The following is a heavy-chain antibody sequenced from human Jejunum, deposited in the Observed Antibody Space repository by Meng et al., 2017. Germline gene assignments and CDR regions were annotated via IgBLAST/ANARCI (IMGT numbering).Heavy chain of an antibody. CDR2: INSAGSIDASGSGT. J-gene: IGHJ3*01. Sequence: GESLKISCAASGFTFSHYFMHWVRQVPGKGLMWVSRINSAGSIDASGSGTIYAASVKGRFTISRDDAKNTLYLQMNSLRPEDTAVYYCARAYGGYSYGAFDLWGQGTMVTVSS. CDR3: ARAYGGYSYGAFDL. D-gene: IGHD4-23*01. CDR1: GFTFSHYF. V-gene: IGHV3-74*01.